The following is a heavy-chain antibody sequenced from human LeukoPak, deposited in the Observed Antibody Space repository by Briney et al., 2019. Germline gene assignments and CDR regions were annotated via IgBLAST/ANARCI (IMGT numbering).Heavy chain of an antibody. D-gene: IGHD6-13*01. CDR2: IIPIFGTA. Sequence: ASVKVSCKASGYTFTSYYMHWVRQAPGQGLEWMGGIIPIFGTANYAQKFQGRVTITADKSTSTAYMELSSLRSEDTAVYYCASWGRSSWAAYWGQGTLVTVSS. CDR3: ASWGRSSWAAY. J-gene: IGHJ4*02. CDR1: GYTFTSYY. V-gene: IGHV1-69*06.